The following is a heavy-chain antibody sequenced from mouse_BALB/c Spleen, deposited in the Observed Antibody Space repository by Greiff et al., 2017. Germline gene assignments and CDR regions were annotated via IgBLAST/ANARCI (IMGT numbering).Heavy chain of an antibody. Sequence: VQGVESGPGLVAPSQSLSITCTVSGFSLTSYGVHWVRQPPGKGLEWLGVIWAGGSTNYNSALMSRLSISKDNSKSQVFLKMNSLQTDDTAMYYCAREAYYGNHYAMDYWGQGTSVTVSS. CDR2: IWAGGST. CDR1: GFSLTSYG. D-gene: IGHD2-10*01. J-gene: IGHJ4*01. CDR3: AREAYYGNHYAMDY. V-gene: IGHV2-9*02.